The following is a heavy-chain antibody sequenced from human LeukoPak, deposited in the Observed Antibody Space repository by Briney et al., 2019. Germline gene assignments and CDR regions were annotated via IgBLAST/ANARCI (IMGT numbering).Heavy chain of an antibody. CDR1: GFTFDNYA. CDR2: ISRNGGSI. V-gene: IGHV3-9*01. D-gene: IGHD2-2*01. Sequence: GRSLRLSCAASGFTFDNYAMHWVRQAPGKGLEWVSGISRNGGSIGYADSVKGRFTISRDNAKNSLYLQMNSLRAEDTALYYCAKVAGSITYMDVWGKGTTVTVSS. CDR3: AKVAGSITYMDV. J-gene: IGHJ6*03.